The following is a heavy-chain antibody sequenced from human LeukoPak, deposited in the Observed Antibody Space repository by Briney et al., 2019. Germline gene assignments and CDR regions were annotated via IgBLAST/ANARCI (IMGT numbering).Heavy chain of an antibody. J-gene: IGHJ4*02. Sequence: GGSLRLSCAASGFTFSSYAMSWVRQAPGKGLEWVSAISGSGGSTYYADSVEGRFTISRDNSKNTLYLQMNSLRAEDTAVYYCAKDIYSSGWLLPPLVDYWGQGTLVTVSS. V-gene: IGHV3-23*01. CDR2: ISGSGGST. CDR3: AKDIYSSGWLLPPLVDY. D-gene: IGHD6-19*01. CDR1: GFTFSSYA.